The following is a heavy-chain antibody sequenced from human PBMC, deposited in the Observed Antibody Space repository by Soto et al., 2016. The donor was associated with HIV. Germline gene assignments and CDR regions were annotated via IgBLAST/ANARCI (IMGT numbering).Heavy chain of an antibody. V-gene: IGHV3-21*01. J-gene: IGHJ4*02. CDR3: ARTPPYDY. Sequence: EVQLVESGGGLVKPGGSLRLSCAASGFTLSRYTMHWVRQTPGKGLEWLSFVSRSGDDVDYADSVKGRFTISRDNARNLLYLQMSSLRDDDTAVYYCARTPPYDYWGQGTLVTVSS. CDR1: GFTLSRYT. CDR2: VSRSGDDV.